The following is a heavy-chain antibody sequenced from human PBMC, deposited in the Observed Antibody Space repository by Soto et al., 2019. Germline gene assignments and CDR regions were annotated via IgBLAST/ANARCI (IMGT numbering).Heavy chain of an antibody. J-gene: IGHJ4*02. V-gene: IGHV1-69*02. D-gene: IGHD7-27*01. CDR1: GGTFSSYT. Sequence: ASVKVSCKASGGTFSSYTISWVRQAPGQGLEWMGRIIPILGIANYAQKFQGRVTITADKSTSTAYMELSSLRSEDTAVYYCASPELGGAFDYWGQGTLVTVSS. CDR2: IIPILGIA. CDR3: ASPELGGAFDY.